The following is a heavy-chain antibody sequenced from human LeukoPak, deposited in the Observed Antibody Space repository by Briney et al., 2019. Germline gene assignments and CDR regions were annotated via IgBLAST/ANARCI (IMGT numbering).Heavy chain of an antibody. Sequence: PGESLKISCKGSGYSFTNYWISWVRQMPGKGLEWMGRIDPSDSYTKYSPSFEGHVTISVDKSISTAFLQWSSLKASDSAMYNCATGASKVTTDFANYWGQGSQVAVSS. CDR3: ATGASKVTTDFANY. J-gene: IGHJ4*02. V-gene: IGHV5-10-1*01. CDR1: GYSFTNYW. D-gene: IGHD4-17*01. CDR2: IDPSDSYT.